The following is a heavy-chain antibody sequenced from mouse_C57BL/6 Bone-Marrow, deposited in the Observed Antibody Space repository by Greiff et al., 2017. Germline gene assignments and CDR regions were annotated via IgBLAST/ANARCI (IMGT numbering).Heavy chain of an antibody. D-gene: IGHD4-1*01. J-gene: IGHJ3*01. Sequence: EVQLVESGGGLVKPGGSLKLSCAASGFTFSSYAMSWVRQTPEKRLEWVATISDGGSYTYYPDNVKGRFTISRDNAKNNLYLQMSHLKSEDTAMYYCARTNWGGIDYWGQGTLVTVSA. CDR3: ARTNWGGIDY. CDR1: GFTFSSYA. V-gene: IGHV5-4*01. CDR2: ISDGGSYT.